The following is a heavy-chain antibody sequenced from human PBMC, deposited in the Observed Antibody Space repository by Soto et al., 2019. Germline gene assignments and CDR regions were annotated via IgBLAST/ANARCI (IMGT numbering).Heavy chain of an antibody. CDR3: AKDLADYYYGMDV. J-gene: IGHJ6*02. CDR2: ISYDGSNK. Sequence: GSLRLSCAASGFTFSSYXXHXVRQAPGKGLEWVAVISYDGSNKYYADSVKGRFTISRDNSKNTLYLQMNSLRAEDTAVYYCAKDLADYYYGMDVWGQGTTVTVSS. CDR1: GFTFSSYX. V-gene: IGHV3-30*18.